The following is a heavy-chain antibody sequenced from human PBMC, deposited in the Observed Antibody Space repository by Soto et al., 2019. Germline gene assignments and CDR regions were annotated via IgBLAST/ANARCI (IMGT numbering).Heavy chain of an antibody. Sequence: GGSLRLSCVASGITFRNHWMTWVRQAPGKGLEWVANIKQDGSQKNYVDSVKGRVTISRDNAKNSLYLQMNSLRAEDTAVYYCARHDYYDSSGSSYYGMDVWGQGTTVTVSS. D-gene: IGHD3-22*01. CDR3: ARHDYYDSSGSSYYGMDV. CDR2: IKQDGSQK. V-gene: IGHV3-7*04. CDR1: GITFRNHW. J-gene: IGHJ6*02.